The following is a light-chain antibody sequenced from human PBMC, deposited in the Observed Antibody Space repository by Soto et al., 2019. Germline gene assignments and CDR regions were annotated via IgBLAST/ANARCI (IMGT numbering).Light chain of an antibody. J-gene: IGLJ2*01. V-gene: IGLV1-40*01. CDR3: QSYDSSLSGSV. CDR1: SSNIGARYD. CDR2: DNS. Sequence: QSVLTQPPSVSGAPGQRVTISCTGSSSNIGARYDVHWYQHLPGTAPKLLIYDNSNRPSGVPDRFSGSKSATSASLAITGLQAEDEADYYYQSYDSSLSGSVFGGGTKLTVL.